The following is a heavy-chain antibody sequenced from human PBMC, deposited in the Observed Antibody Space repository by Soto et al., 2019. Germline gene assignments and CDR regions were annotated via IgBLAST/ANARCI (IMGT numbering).Heavy chain of an antibody. CDR1: GFSFGDYY. D-gene: IGHD2-8*01. CDR2: ISHNSDSF. V-gene: IGHV3-11*01. Sequence: QVQLVESGGGLVKPGESLRVSCTASGFSFGDYYMSWIRQAPGKGLEWISYISHNSDSFYYADSVKGRFTVSRDNSKNSLFLQMANLRAEDTAVYYCAREDLCTTGTCLLLRRKTNYFDYWGPGTQVTVSS. CDR3: AREDLCTTGTCLLLRRKTNYFDY. J-gene: IGHJ4*02.